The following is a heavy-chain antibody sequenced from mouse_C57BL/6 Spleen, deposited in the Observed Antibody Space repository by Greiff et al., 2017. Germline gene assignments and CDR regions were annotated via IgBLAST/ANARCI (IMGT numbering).Heavy chain of an antibody. Sequence: QVQLQQPGAELVKPGASVKLSCKASGYTFTSYWMHWVKQRPGQGLEWIGMIHPNSGSTNYNEKFKSKATLTVDKSSSTDYMQLSSLTSEDSAVYYCARVSKGAFDYWGQGTTLTVSS. J-gene: IGHJ2*01. D-gene: IGHD2-5*01. CDR3: ARVSKGAFDY. CDR1: GYTFTSYW. V-gene: IGHV1-64*01. CDR2: IHPNSGST.